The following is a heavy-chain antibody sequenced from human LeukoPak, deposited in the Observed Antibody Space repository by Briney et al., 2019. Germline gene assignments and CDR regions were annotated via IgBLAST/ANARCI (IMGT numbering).Heavy chain of an antibody. D-gene: IGHD6-19*01. Sequence: SQTLSLTCDISGDSVTSNSAAWNWIGQSPSRGLEWLGRTYYRSEWYHDYAVSVKGRIIINPDTSKNQFSLLLNSVAPEDTAVYFCARSSGWFLMDYWGQGTLVTVSS. CDR3: ARSSGWFLMDY. CDR2: TYYRSEWYH. J-gene: IGHJ4*02. V-gene: IGHV6-1*01. CDR1: GDSVTSNSAA.